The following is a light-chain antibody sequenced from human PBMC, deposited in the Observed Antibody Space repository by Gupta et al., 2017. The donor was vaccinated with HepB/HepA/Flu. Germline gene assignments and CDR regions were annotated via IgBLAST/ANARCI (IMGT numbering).Light chain of an antibody. J-gene: IGLJ3*02. Sequence: QSALTQPPSASGSPGQSVTISCTGTSSDVGDYTFVSWYQQHPGKAPKLIIYEVTKRPSGVPDRFSGSKSGNTASLTVSGLQAEDEADYYCSSYAGGNNWVFGGGTKLTVL. CDR2: EVT. CDR1: SSDVGDYTF. V-gene: IGLV2-8*01. CDR3: SSYAGGNNWV.